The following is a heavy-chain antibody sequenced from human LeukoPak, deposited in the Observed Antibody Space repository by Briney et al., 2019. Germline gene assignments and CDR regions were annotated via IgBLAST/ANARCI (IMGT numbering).Heavy chain of an antibody. CDR2: ISAYNGYT. Sequence: ASVKVSCTASGYTFTNYGFSWVRQAPGQGLEWMGWISAYNGYTDYAQKFQFRVTMTTDTSTSTAYMELRSLRSDDTAVYYCARDKAVTTEVTQHFQHWGQGTLVTVSS. D-gene: IGHD4-23*01. J-gene: IGHJ1*01. CDR3: ARDKAVTTEVTQHFQH. CDR1: GYTFTNYG. V-gene: IGHV1-18*01.